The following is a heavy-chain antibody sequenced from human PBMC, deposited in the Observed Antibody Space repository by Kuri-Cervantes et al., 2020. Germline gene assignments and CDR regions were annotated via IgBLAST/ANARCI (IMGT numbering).Heavy chain of an antibody. CDR3: AREHCSDTSCSYFDY. CDR2: ISWNSGSI. D-gene: IGHD2-15*01. V-gene: IGHV3-9*01. J-gene: IGHJ4*02. Sequence: SLKISCAASGFTFDDYAMHWVRQAPGKGLEWVSGISWNSGSIGYADSVKGRFTISRDNAKNSLYLQMNSLSAEDTAVYFCAREHCSDTSCSYFDYWGQGTLVTVSS. CDR1: GFTFDDYA.